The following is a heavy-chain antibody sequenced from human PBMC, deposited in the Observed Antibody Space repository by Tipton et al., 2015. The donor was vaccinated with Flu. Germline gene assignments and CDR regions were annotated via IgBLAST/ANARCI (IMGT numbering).Heavy chain of an antibody. V-gene: IGHV3-48*03. J-gene: IGHJ6*02. Sequence: SLRLSCAASGFTFSSYEMNWVRQAPGKGLEWVSYISSSGSTIYYADSVKGRFTISRDNAKNSLYLQMNSLRAEDTAVYYCARHTRVVVVAATYYYYYGMGVWGQGNAVNVSS. D-gene: IGHD2-15*01. CDR2: ISSSGSTI. CDR3: ARHTRVVVVAATYYYYYGMGV. CDR1: GFTFSSYE.